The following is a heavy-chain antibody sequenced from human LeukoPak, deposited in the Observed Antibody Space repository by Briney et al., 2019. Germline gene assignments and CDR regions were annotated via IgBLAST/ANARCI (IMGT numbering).Heavy chain of an antibody. J-gene: IGHJ3*02. D-gene: IGHD3-10*01. V-gene: IGHV3-30*04. CDR2: ISYDGSNK. CDR1: GFTFSSYA. CDR3: ARGLRGSGSYSAFDI. Sequence: GRSLRLSCAASGFTFSSYAMHWVRQAPGKGLEWVAVISYDGSNKYYADSVKGRFTISRDNAKNTLYLQMNSLRAEDTAVYYCARGLRGSGSYSAFDIWGQGTMVTVSS.